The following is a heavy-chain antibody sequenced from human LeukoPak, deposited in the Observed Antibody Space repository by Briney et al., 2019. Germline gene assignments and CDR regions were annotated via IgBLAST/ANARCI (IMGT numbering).Heavy chain of an antibody. CDR3: ARGYYYDSSGYWALMGY. Sequence: GGSLRLSCAASGFTFSSYAMTWVRQAPGKGLEGVSAISGSGGSTYYADSVKGRFTISRDNSKNTLYLQMNSLRAEDTAVYYCARGYYYDSSGYWALMGYWGQGTLVTVSS. CDR2: ISGSGGST. D-gene: IGHD3-22*01. CDR1: GFTFSSYA. V-gene: IGHV3-23*01. J-gene: IGHJ4*02.